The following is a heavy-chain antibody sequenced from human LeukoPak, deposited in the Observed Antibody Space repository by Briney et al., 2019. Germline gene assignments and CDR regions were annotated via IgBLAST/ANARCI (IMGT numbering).Heavy chain of an antibody. V-gene: IGHV3-66*02. Sequence: GGSLRLSCAASGFTVSSNYMSWVRQAPGKGLEWVSVIYSGGSTYYADSVKGRFTISRDNSKNTLYLQMNSLRAEDTAVYYCARVVFDVVVPAATFSYYFDYWGQGTLVTVSS. CDR2: IYSGGST. CDR3: ARVVFDVVVPAATFSYYFDY. CDR1: GFTVSSNY. J-gene: IGHJ4*02. D-gene: IGHD2-2*01.